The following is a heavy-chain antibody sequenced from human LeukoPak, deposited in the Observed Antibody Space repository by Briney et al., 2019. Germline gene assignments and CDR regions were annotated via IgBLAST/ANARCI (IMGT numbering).Heavy chain of an antibody. CDR2: ISSSRSYI. CDR3: ARVQYSSSWPFDY. J-gene: IGHJ4*02. Sequence: PGGSLRLSCAASGFTFSSYSMNWVRQAPGKGLEWVSSISSSRSYIYYADSVKGRFTISRDNAKDSLYLQMNSLRAEDTAVYYCARVQYSSSWPFDYWGQGTLVTVSS. V-gene: IGHV3-21*01. D-gene: IGHD6-13*01. CDR1: GFTFSSYS.